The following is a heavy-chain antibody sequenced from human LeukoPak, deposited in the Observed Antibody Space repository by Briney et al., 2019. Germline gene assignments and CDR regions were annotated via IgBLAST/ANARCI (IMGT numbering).Heavy chain of an antibody. V-gene: IGHV4-61*01. J-gene: IGHJ4*02. CDR3: ARVLRAASWSSYDY. Sequence: SETLSLTCTVSGGSVSNSLYYWSWIRQPPGKGLEWIGYIYYSGSTSYNPSLKSRVTISIDTSKSQFSLKLNSVTAADTAVYYCARVLRAASWSSYDYWGQGSLVTVSS. D-gene: IGHD3-3*01. CDR1: GGSVSNSLYY. CDR2: IYYSGST.